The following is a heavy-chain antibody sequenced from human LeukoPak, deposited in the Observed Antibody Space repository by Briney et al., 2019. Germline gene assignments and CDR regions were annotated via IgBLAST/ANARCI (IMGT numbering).Heavy chain of an antibody. J-gene: IGHJ5*02. V-gene: IGHV3-21*01. CDR1: GFTFSSYW. Sequence: GGSLRLSCAASGFTFSSYWMSWVRQAPGKGLEWVSSISGNTTYIYYADSVKGRFTISRDNAKNSLYLQMNSLRAEDTAVYYCAREEMGGTTRSGALTWGQGTLVTVSS. CDR2: ISGNTTYI. D-gene: IGHD1-14*01. CDR3: AREEMGGTTRSGALT.